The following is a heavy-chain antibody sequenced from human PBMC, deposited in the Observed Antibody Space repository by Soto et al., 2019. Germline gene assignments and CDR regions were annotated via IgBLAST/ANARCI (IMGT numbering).Heavy chain of an antibody. Sequence: QVQLQESGPGLVKPSETLSLTCTVSAGSIGHYYWTWIRQPPGKGLEWIGHIYYYGGTDYSPSLKSRVPISLDTSKNQSSLRVSSVTAADTAVYYCARDGGFGSRGYYGMDVWGQGTTVTVSS. CDR1: AGSIGHYY. J-gene: IGHJ6*02. CDR2: IYYYGGT. D-gene: IGHD3-10*01. CDR3: ARDGGFGSRGYYGMDV. V-gene: IGHV4-59*01.